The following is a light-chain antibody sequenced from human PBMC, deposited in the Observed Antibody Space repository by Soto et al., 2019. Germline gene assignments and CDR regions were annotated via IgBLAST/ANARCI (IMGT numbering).Light chain of an antibody. J-gene: IGKJ1*01. CDR1: QSIGRW. CDR2: DAS. V-gene: IGKV1-5*01. CDR3: QQYKGT. Sequence: DIQMTQSPSTLSASVGDRVTITCRASQSIGRWLAWYQQKPGAAPKLLIYDASSLQSGVPSRFSGSGSGTEFTLSISSPQPDDFATYYCQQYKGTFGQGTKVEIK.